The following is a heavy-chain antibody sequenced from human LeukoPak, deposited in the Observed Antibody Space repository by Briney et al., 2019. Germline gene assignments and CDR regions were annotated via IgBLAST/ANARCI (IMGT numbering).Heavy chain of an antibody. V-gene: IGHV1-18*01. Sequence: ASVKVSCKASGYTFTSYAISWVRQAPGQGLEWMGWISAYNGNTNYAQKLQGRVTMTTDTSTSTAYMELRSLRSDDTAVYYCARDQSGSYPTAAFDIWGQGTMVTVSS. CDR2: ISAYNGNT. J-gene: IGHJ3*02. CDR1: GYTFTSYA. CDR3: ARDQSGSYPTAAFDI. D-gene: IGHD1-26*01.